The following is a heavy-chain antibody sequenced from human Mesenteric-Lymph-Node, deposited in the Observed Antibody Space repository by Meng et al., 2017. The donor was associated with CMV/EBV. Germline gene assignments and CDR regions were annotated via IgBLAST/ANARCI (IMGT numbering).Heavy chain of an antibody. CDR3: AREGGSWFGELSTGCVDY. D-gene: IGHD3-10*01. Sequence: YTFTGYYMHWVRQAPGQGLEWMGRINPNSGGTNYAQKFQGRVTMTRETSISTAYMELSRLRSDDTAVYYCAREGGSWFGELSTGCVDYWGQGTLVTVSS. V-gene: IGHV1-2*06. CDR2: INPNSGGT. J-gene: IGHJ4*02. CDR1: YTFTGYY.